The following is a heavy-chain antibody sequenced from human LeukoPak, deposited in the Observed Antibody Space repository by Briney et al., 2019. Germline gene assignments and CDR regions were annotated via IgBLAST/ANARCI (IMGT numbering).Heavy chain of an antibody. CDR3: ARLGTGYDSSGYSIGWFDP. V-gene: IGHV4-39*01. CDR1: GGSISISTYY. CDR2: IYYSGST. Sequence: SETLSLTCTVSGGSISISTYYWGWIRQPPGKGLEWIGNIYYSGSTYYNPSLKSRVTISVDTSKNQFSLRPSSVTAADTAVYYCARLGTGYDSSGYSIGWFDPWGQGTLVTVSS. J-gene: IGHJ5*02. D-gene: IGHD3-22*01.